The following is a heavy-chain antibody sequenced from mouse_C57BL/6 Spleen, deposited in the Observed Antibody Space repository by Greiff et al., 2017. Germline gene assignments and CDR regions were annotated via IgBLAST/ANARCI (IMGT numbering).Heavy chain of an antibody. CDR1: GYAFSSSW. CDR3: ARNPTAHNYAMDY. J-gene: IGHJ4*01. V-gene: IGHV1-82*01. Sequence: VKLMESGPELVKPGASVKISCKASGYAFSSSWMNWVQQGPGKGLEWIGQICPGVGDINYNGTFKGRATLTADKSSSTAYMQLSSLTSEDSAVYFGARNPTAHNYAMDYWGQGTSVTVSS. D-gene: IGHD3-1*01. CDR2: ICPGVGDI.